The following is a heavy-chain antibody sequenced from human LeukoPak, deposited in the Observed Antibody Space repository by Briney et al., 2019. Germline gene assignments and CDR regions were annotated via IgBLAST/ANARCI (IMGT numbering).Heavy chain of an antibody. CDR3: AKGVGRYYDLWSGLGY. CDR2: ISGSGGST. D-gene: IGHD3-3*01. V-gene: IGHV3-23*01. J-gene: IGHJ4*02. Sequence: GGSLRLSCAASGFTFSSYVMSWVRQAPGKGLEWVSAISGSGGSTYYADSVKGRFTISRDNSKNTLYLQMNSLRAEDTAVYYCAKGVGRYYDLWSGLGYWGQGTLVTVSS. CDR1: GFTFSSYV.